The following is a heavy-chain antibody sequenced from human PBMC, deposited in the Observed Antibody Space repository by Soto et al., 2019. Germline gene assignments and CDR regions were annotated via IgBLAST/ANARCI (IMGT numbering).Heavy chain of an antibody. D-gene: IGHD2-2*01. CDR2: INHRGST. CDR3: ARGADPSRLPPFDS. Sequence: PSETLSLTCAVYGGSFSGYYWSWIRQPPGKGLEWIGEINHRGSTNYNPSLKSRLTISVDTSTNQFSLKLRSVTAADTAVYYCARGADPSRLPPFDSWGQGTLVTVSS. V-gene: IGHV4-34*01. J-gene: IGHJ4*02. CDR1: GGSFSGYY.